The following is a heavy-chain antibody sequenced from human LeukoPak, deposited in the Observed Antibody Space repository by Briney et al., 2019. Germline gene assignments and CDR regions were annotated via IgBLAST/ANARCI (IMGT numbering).Heavy chain of an antibody. D-gene: IGHD3-22*01. J-gene: IGHJ4*02. CDR3: ARVRATCYYDSSGYYYFDY. CDR1: GGTFSSYA. V-gene: IGHV1-69*13. Sequence: GASVKASCKASGGTFSSYAISWVRQAPGQGLEWMGGIIPIFGTANYAQKFQGRVTITADESTSTAYMELSSLRSEDTAVYYCARVRATCYYDSSGYYYFDYWGQGTLVTVSS. CDR2: IIPIFGTA.